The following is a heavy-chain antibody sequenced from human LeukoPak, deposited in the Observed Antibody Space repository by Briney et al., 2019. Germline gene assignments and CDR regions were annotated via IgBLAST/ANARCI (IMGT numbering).Heavy chain of an antibody. CDR3: ARGPRIAVAGSGGFDY. CDR2: IYSGGST. Sequence: GGSLRLSCAASGFTVSSNYMSWVRQAPGKGLEWVSVIYSGGSTYYADSVKGRFTISRDNSKNTLYLQMNSLRAEDTAVYYCARGPRIAVAGSGGFDYWGQGTLVTVSS. V-gene: IGHV3-66*01. J-gene: IGHJ4*02. D-gene: IGHD6-19*01. CDR1: GFTVSSNY.